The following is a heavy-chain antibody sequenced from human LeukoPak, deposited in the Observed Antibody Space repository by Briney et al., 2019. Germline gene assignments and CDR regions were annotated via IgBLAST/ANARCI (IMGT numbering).Heavy chain of an antibody. Sequence: DPGGSLRLSCAASGFTLSSYAMGWVRQAPGEGLEWVSSISGSGGSTYYADSVKGRFTISRDNSKNTLYLQMNSLRAEDTAVYYCARGAPPRPLLWFGPFDYWGQGTLVTVSS. CDR1: GFTLSSYA. V-gene: IGHV3-23*01. D-gene: IGHD3-10*01. J-gene: IGHJ4*02. CDR3: ARGAPPRPLLWFGPFDY. CDR2: ISGSGGST.